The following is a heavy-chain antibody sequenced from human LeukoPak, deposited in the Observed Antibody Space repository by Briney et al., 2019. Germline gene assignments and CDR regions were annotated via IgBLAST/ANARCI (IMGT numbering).Heavy chain of an antibody. CDR3: AKATDYYGSGSSDY. Sequence: GGSLRLSCAASGFTFSDFAMIWVRQPPGKGLEWVSVIYSGGSTYYADSVKGRFTISRDNSKNTLYLQMNSLRAEDTAVYYCAKATDYYGSGSSDYWGQGTLVTVSS. D-gene: IGHD3-10*01. CDR1: GFTFSDFA. J-gene: IGHJ4*02. CDR2: IYSGGST. V-gene: IGHV3-23*03.